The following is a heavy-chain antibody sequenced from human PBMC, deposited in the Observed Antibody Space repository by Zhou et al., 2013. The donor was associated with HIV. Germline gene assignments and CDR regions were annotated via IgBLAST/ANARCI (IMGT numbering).Heavy chain of an antibody. CDR1: GYTFTSYG. Sequence: QVQLVQSGAEVKKPGASVKVSCKASGYTFTSYGISWVRQAPGQGLEWMGWISAYNGNTNYAQKLQGRVTMTTDTSTSTAYMELRSLRSDDTAVYYCARGDIVVVPAALGWFDPGAREPWSPSPQ. D-gene: IGHD2-2*01. CDR2: ISAYNGNT. J-gene: IGHJ5*02. V-gene: IGHV1-18*01. CDR3: ARGDIVVVPAALGWFDP.